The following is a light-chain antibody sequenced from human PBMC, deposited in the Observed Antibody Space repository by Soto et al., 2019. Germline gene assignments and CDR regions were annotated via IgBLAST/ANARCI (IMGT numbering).Light chain of an antibody. CDR3: SSYAGSNWV. CDR1: SSDVGGYNY. Sequence: QPVLTQPPSASGSPGQSVTISCTGTSSDVGGYNYVSWYQQHPGKAPKLMISEVSKRPSGVPDRFSGSKSGNTASLTVSGLQAEDEADYYCSSYAGSNWVFGGGTQLTVL. J-gene: IGLJ2*01. V-gene: IGLV2-8*01. CDR2: EVS.